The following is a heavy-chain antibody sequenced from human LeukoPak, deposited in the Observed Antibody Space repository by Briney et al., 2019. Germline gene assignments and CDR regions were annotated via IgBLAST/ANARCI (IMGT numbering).Heavy chain of an antibody. Sequence: PSETLSLTCAVYGGSFSGYYWSWIRQPPGKGLEWIGEINHSGSTNYNPSLKSRATMSVDTSKHQFSLKLSSVTAADTAVYYCARRQYYYDSSGYSPLSRFDYWGQGTLVTVSS. V-gene: IGHV4-34*01. CDR2: INHSGST. CDR3: ARRQYYYDSSGYSPLSRFDY. D-gene: IGHD3-22*01. J-gene: IGHJ4*02. CDR1: GGSFSGYY.